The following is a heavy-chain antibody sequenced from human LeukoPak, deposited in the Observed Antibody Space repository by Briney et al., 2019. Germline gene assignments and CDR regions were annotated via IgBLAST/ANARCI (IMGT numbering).Heavy chain of an antibody. J-gene: IGHJ4*02. V-gene: IGHV3-74*01. CDR1: GFTFSYYG. CDR3: ARAQWGFGELSYFDY. D-gene: IGHD3-10*01. CDR2: INSDGGST. Sequence: GGSLRLSCAASGFTFSYYGMHWVRQAPGKGLEWVARINSDGGSTSYANYVKGRFTISRDNAKNTLYLQMNSLRAEDTAVYYCARAQWGFGELSYFDYWGQGTLVTVSS.